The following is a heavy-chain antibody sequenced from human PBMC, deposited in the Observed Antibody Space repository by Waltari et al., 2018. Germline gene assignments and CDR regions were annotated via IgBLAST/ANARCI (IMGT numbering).Heavy chain of an antibody. Sequence: QVQLVQSGAEVKKPGSSVKVSCKASGGTFSSYAISWVRQAPGQGLEWMGRIIPIFGTANYAQKFQGRVTITADKSTSTAYMELSSLRSEDTAVYYCARDPRGIAAADDAFDIWGQGTMVTVSS. CDR1: GGTFSSYA. CDR3: ARDPRGIAAADDAFDI. V-gene: IGHV1-69*13. J-gene: IGHJ3*02. D-gene: IGHD6-13*01. CDR2: IIPIFGTA.